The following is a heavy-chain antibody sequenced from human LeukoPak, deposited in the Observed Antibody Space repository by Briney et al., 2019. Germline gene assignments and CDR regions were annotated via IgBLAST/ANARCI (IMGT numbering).Heavy chain of an antibody. CDR3: ARVRFAGPQAFDI. D-gene: IGHD4/OR15-4a*01. CDR2: ISSSSTYI. CDR1: TFTLSSYS. Sequence: PGGSLRLSCAASTFTLSSYSMNWVRQAPGKGLEWVSSISSSSTYINYADSVKGRFTISRDNAKNSMALQMNSLRAEDTAVYYCARVRFAGPQAFDIWGQGTMVTVAS. J-gene: IGHJ3*02. V-gene: IGHV3-21*01.